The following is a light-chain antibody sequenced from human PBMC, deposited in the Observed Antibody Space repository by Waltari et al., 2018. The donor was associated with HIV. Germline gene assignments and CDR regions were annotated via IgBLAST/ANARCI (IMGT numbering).Light chain of an antibody. CDR3: QQYASSVSYT. Sequence: EIVLTQSPGPLSLSPGERAPLSCRVSQTLSSNYLAWYQQKPGQAPRLLIYGASSRATGIPDRFSGSGSGTDFTLTITKLEPEDFAVYYCQQYASSVSYTFGQGTKLEIK. J-gene: IGKJ2*01. V-gene: IGKV3-20*01. CDR2: GAS. CDR1: QTLSSNY.